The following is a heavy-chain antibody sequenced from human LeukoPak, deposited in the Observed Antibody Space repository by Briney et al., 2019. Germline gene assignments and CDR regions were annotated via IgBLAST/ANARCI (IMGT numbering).Heavy chain of an antibody. D-gene: IGHD4-17*01. Sequence: SETLSLTCIVSGVSVSTSNYYWGWIRQPPGMGLEWIGSVYRSGSASYNPPLKSRVTISVDTSKNQFSLKLSSVTAADTAVYYCARPTHNTGDYTDWGQGTLVTVSS. CDR1: GVSVSTSNYY. V-gene: IGHV4-39*07. J-gene: IGHJ4*02. CDR2: VYRSGSA. CDR3: ARPTHNTGDYTD.